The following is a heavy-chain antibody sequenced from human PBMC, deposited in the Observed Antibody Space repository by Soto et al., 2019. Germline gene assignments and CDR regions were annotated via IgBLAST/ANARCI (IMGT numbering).Heavy chain of an antibody. D-gene: IGHD4-17*01. CDR1: GFTFSSYS. CDR2: ISSSSSYI. J-gene: IGHJ5*02. V-gene: IGHV3-21*01. CDR3: ARGGLRGYYGNNWFDP. Sequence: PGGSLRLSCAASGFTFSSYSMNWVRQAPGKGLEWVSSISSSSSYIYYADSVTGRFTISRDNAKNSLYLQMNSLRAEDTAVYYCARGGLRGYYGNNWFDPWGQGTLVTVSS.